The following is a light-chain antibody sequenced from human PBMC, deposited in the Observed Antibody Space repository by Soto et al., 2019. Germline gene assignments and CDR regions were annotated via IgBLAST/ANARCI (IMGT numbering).Light chain of an antibody. J-gene: IGKJ4*01. CDR1: QSVNIY. CDR2: GAS. V-gene: IGKV3D-15*01. Sequence: IVVTQSPATLSVSPGERATLSCRASQSVNIYLAWYQQKPGQAPRLLIFGASYRATGIPARFSGSGSGTEFNLTISSLQSEDFAVYFCQQYDDWLRLTFGGGTKVDIK. CDR3: QQYDDWLRLT.